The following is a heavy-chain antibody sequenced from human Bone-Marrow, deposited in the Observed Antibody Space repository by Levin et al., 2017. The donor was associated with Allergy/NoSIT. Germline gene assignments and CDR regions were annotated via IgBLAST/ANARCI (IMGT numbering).Heavy chain of an antibody. D-gene: IGHD2-15*01. CDR3: ARDLVVDENSFGY. CDR1: GFTFSSYW. V-gene: IGHV3-74*01. Sequence: ETLSLTCAASGFTFSSYWMHWVRQAPGKGLVWVSRINSDGSSTSDADSVKGRFTSSRDNAKNTLYLQMNSLRVEDTAVYYCARDLVVDENSFGYWGQGTLVTVSS. J-gene: IGHJ4*02. CDR2: INSDGSST.